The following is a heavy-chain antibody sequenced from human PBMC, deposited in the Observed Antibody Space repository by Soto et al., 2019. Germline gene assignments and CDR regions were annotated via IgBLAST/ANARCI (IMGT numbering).Heavy chain of an antibody. CDR2: ISWNSGSI. V-gene: IGHV3-9*01. J-gene: IGHJ5*02. CDR3: AKDIGTGKLWAAPFDP. D-gene: IGHD5-18*01. CDR1: GFTFDDYA. Sequence: EVQLVESGGGLVQPGRSLRLSCAASGFTFDDYAMHWVRQAPGKGLEWVSGISWNSGSIGYADSVKGRFTISRDNAKNSLYLQMNSLRAEDTALYYCAKDIGTGKLWAAPFDPLGQGTLVTGSS.